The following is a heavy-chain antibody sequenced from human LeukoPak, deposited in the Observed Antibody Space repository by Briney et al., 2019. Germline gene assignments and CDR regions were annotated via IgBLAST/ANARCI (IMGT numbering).Heavy chain of an antibody. CDR1: GGTFSSYA. V-gene: IGHV1-69*04. Sequence: SVKVSCEASGGTFSSYAISWVRQAPGQGLEWMGRIIPILGIANYAQKFQGRVTITADKSTSTAYMELSSLRSEDTAVYYCARLQNSGYEYWGQGTLVTVSS. CDR3: ARLQNSGYEY. J-gene: IGHJ4*02. D-gene: IGHD5-12*01. CDR2: IIPILGIA.